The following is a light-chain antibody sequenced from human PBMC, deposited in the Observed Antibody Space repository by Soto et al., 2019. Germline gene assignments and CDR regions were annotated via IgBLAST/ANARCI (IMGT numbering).Light chain of an antibody. CDR1: QSVSSN. V-gene: IGKV3-15*01. J-gene: IGKJ1*01. CDR3: QYYDESMWT. Sequence: EIVMTQSPATLSVSPGDRATLSCRASQSVSSNLAWYQQKPGQGPRLLIFGASTRATGIPARFSGRGSGTEFTLSISRLEPEDFAVYYCQYYDESMWTFGQGTKVDIK. CDR2: GAS.